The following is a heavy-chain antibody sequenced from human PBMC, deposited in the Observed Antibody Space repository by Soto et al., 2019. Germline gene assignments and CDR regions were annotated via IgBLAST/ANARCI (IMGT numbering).Heavy chain of an antibody. V-gene: IGHV1-18*01. D-gene: IGHD3-9*01. J-gene: IGHJ4*02. CDR1: GYTFTSYA. CDR3: ARFPDYDILTGYSHRFDY. Sequence: ASVKVSCKASGYTFTSYAISWVRQAPGQGLEWMGWISAYNGNTNYAQKLQGRVTMTTDTSTSTAYMELRSLRSDDTAMYYCARFPDYDILTGYSHRFDYWGQGTLVTVSS. CDR2: ISAYNGNT.